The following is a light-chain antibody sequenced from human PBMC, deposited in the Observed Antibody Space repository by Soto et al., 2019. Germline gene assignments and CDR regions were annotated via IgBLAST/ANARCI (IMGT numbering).Light chain of an antibody. CDR1: ETISTF. CDR3: QQLNS. Sequence: DIQLTQSPSSLSASVGDRVTMTCRASETISTFLNWYQQKPGKAPKLLIYAASTLQSGVPSRFSGSGSGTDLTLTISSLQPEDFATYYCQQLNSFGPGTTGDIK. V-gene: IGKV1-9*01. J-gene: IGKJ3*01. CDR2: AAS.